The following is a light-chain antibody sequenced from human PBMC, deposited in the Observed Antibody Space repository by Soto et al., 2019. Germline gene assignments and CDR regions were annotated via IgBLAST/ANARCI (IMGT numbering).Light chain of an antibody. Sequence: DIQMTQYPSTLSGSVGDRVTITCRASQTISSWLAWYQQKPGKVPKLLIYAASTLQSGVPSRFSGSGSGTDFTLTISSLQPEDVATYYCQKYNSAPQTFGPGTKVDIK. V-gene: IGKV1-27*01. CDR3: QKYNSAPQT. CDR1: QTISSW. CDR2: AAS. J-gene: IGKJ3*01.